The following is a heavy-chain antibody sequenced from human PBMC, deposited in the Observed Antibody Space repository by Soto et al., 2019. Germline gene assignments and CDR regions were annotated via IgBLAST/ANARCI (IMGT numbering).Heavy chain of an antibody. Sequence: PSETLSLTCAVSGAPITSNNWWAWLRRSPGKGLEWIGEIHHSETTNYNPSLNSRVSISVDKSKNQFSLKLSSVTAADTAVYYCARSRRPWFDPWGQGTLVTVS. CDR1: GAPITSNNW. CDR3: ARSRRPWFDP. CDR2: IHHSETT. V-gene: IGHV4-4*02. J-gene: IGHJ5*02.